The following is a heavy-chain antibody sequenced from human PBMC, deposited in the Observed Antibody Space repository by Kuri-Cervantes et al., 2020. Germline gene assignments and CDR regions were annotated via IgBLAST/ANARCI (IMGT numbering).Heavy chain of an antibody. V-gene: IGHV1-69*05. D-gene: IGHD3-22*01. Sequence: SVKVSCKASGYTFNTFAISWVRQAPAQGLEWMGGIIPVFGTPNYAPKFHGRVTITTDESTSTAYMELRSLRSDDTAVYYCARDTQTGDSSGYYGAEYFQHWGQGTLVTVSS. CDR2: IIPVFGTP. CDR3: ARDTQTGDSSGYYGAEYFQH. CDR1: GYTFNTFA. J-gene: IGHJ1*01.